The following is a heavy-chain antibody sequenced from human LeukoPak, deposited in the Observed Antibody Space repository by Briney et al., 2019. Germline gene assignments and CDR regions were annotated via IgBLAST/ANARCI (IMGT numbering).Heavy chain of an antibody. CDR3: AGRFSYYDSSGYYFQYNWFDP. J-gene: IGHJ5*02. V-gene: IGHV4-39*01. CDR2: IYYSGST. CDR1: GGSISSSSYY. Sequence: SETLSLTCTVSGGSISSSSYYWGWIRQPPGKGLEWIGSIYYSGSTYYNPSLKSRVTISVDTSKNQFSLKLSSVTAADTAVYYCAGRFSYYDSSGYYFQYNWFDPWGQGTLVTVSS. D-gene: IGHD3-22*01.